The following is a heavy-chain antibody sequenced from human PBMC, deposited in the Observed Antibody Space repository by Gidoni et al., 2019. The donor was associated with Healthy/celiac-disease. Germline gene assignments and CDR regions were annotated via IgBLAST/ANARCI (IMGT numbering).Heavy chain of an antibody. CDR2: ISSSGSTI. CDR3: ARGADCGGDCWVNYYYGMDV. V-gene: IGHV3-11*01. J-gene: IGHJ6*02. D-gene: IGHD2-21*02. CDR1: SDYY. Sequence: SDYYMSWIRQAPGKGLEWVSYISSSGSTIYYADSVKGRFTISRDNAKNSLYLQMNSLRAEDTAVYYCARGADCGGDCWVNYYYGMDVWGQGTTVTVSS.